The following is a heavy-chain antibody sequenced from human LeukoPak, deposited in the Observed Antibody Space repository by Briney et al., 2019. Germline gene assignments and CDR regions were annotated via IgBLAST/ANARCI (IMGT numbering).Heavy chain of an antibody. CDR1: GFTFSSYG. CDR2: IWYDGSNK. D-gene: IGHD1-20*01. CDR3: ARDRYNWNDWFDP. Sequence: PGGSLRLSCAASGFTFSSYGMHWVRQAPGKGLEWVAVIWYDGSNKYYADSVKGRFTISRDNSKNTPYLQMNSLRAEDTAVYYCARDRYNWNDWFDPWGQGTLVTVSS. V-gene: IGHV3-33*01. J-gene: IGHJ5*02.